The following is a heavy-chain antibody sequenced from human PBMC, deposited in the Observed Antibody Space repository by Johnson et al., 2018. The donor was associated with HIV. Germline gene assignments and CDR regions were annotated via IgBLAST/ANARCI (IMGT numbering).Heavy chain of an antibody. CDR3: AIIPPGGAGKGADAFDI. CDR1: RFTFSSND. V-gene: IGHV3-13*01. J-gene: IGHJ3*02. CDR2: IGPGGDT. Sequence: VQLVESGGGLVQPGGSLRLSCAASRFTFSSNDMHWVRQATGKGLEWVSTIGPGGDTYYPGSVKGRFTISREHAKNSLYLQMNSLRVGDTAVYDCAIIPPGGAGKGADAFDIWGQGTMVTVSS. D-gene: IGHD1-26*01.